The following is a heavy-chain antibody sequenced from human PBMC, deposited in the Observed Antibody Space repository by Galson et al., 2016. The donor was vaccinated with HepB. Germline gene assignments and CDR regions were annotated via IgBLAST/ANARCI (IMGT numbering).Heavy chain of an antibody. V-gene: IGHV1-46*01. J-gene: IGHJ4*02. Sequence: SVKVSCKASGYPFISYYIHWVRQAPGQGLEWMGIINPRGGATIYAQKFRGSVTMTRDTSTSTVYMNLGSLRSEDTAVYYCARLATVTTPAFDYWGQGTLVTVSS. D-gene: IGHD4-11*01. CDR1: GYPFISYY. CDR3: ARLATVTTPAFDY. CDR2: INPRGGAT.